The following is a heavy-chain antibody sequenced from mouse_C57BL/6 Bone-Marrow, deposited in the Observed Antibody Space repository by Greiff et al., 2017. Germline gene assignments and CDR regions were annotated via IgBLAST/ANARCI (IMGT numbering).Heavy chain of an antibody. CDR2: IDPSDSYT. CDR3: ARPHYYSSSLDY. J-gene: IGHJ2*01. CDR1: GYTFTSYW. D-gene: IGHD1-1*01. V-gene: IGHV1-59*01. Sequence: VQLQQPGAELVRPGTSVKLSCKASGYTFTSYWMHWVKQRPGQGLEWIGVIDPSDSYTNYNQKFKSKATLTVDKSSSTAYMQLSSLTSEDSAVYYCARPHYYSSSLDYWGQGTTLTVSS.